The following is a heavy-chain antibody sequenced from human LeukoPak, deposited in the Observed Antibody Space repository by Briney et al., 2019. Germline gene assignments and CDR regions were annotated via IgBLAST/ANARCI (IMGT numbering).Heavy chain of an antibody. J-gene: IGHJ4*02. V-gene: IGHV3-11*01. D-gene: IGHD5-18*01. Sequence: GSLRLSCAASGYTFSDYYMSWIRQAPGKGLEWVSYVSSSGNTIYYADSVKGQFTISRDNAKNSLYLQMNSLRAEDTAVYYCAKATRTWIQLWFDYWGQGTLVTVSS. CDR1: GYTFSDYY. CDR3: AKATRTWIQLWFDY. CDR2: VSSSGNTI.